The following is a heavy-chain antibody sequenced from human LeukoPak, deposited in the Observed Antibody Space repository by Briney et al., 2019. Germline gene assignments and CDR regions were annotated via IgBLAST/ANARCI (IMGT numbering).Heavy chain of an antibody. CDR3: ARDRIRAGLCGSTSCYGGGLDY. J-gene: IGHJ4*02. CDR2: IYYSGST. D-gene: IGHD2-2*01. Sequence: SETLSLTCTVSGGSISSSSYYWGWIRQPPGKGLEWIGSIYYSGSTYYNPSLKSLVTISVNTSKTQVSLKLSLVTAADTAVYYCARDRIRAGLCGSTSCYGGGLDYWGQGTLVTVSS. CDR1: GGSISSSSYY. V-gene: IGHV4-39*07.